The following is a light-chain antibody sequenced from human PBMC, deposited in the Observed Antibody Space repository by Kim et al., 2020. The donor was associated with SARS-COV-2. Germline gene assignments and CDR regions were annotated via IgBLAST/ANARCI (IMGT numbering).Light chain of an antibody. CDR2: NTN. Sequence: GGTVTLTCALSSCSVSPSYYPSWYQQSPGQAPRTLISNTNARSPGVPDRFSGSILGNKAALTITGAQADDESDYYCVLYMGSGIWVFGGGTKLTVL. CDR3: VLYMGSGIWV. V-gene: IGLV8-61*01. CDR1: SCSVSPSYY. J-gene: IGLJ3*02.